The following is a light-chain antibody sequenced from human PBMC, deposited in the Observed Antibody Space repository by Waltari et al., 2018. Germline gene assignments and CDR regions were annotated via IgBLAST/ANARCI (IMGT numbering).Light chain of an antibody. CDR1: ETITKY. J-gene: IGKJ1*01. CDR3: QQTYKTPQT. Sequence: DIQLTQSPSSLSASVGDRITITCRASETITKYLNWYHQKPGKAPKLLFYGVFSLHSGVSTRFSGSGSGTDFTLTIGSLQPEDFGTFYCQQTYKTPQTFGQGTKV. CDR2: GVF. V-gene: IGKV1-39*01.